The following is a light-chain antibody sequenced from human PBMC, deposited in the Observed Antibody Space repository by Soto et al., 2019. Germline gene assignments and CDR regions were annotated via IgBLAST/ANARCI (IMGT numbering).Light chain of an antibody. CDR1: SSNIGSNY. CDR2: RNN. V-gene: IGLV1-47*01. CDR3: AAWDDSLSGYV. Sequence: QSLLTQPPLASGTPGQRLTISCSGSSSNIGSNYVYWYQQLPGTAPKLLIYRNNQRPSGVPDRFSGSKSGTSASLAISGLRSEDEADYYCAAWDDSLSGYVFGTGTKVTVL. J-gene: IGLJ1*01.